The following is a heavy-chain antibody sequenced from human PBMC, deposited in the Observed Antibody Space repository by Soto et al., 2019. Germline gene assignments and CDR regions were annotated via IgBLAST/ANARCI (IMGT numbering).Heavy chain of an antibody. D-gene: IGHD4-17*01. CDR3: AHSRYGDDPRGGFDY. CDR1: GFSLSTSGVG. J-gene: IGHJ4*02. Sequence: QITLKESGPTLVKPTQTLTLTCTFSGFSLSTSGVGVGWIRQPPGKALEWLALIYWDDDKRYGPSLKSRLTLTQDTSRNQVVLTMTNMDPVDTATYYCAHSRYGDDPRGGFDYWGQGTLVTVSS. V-gene: IGHV2-5*05. CDR2: IYWDDDK.